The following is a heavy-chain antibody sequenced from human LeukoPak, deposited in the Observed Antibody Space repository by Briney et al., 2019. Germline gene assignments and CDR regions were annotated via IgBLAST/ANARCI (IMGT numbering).Heavy chain of an antibody. CDR1: GGSISSGSYY. V-gene: IGHV4-61*02. J-gene: IGHJ4*02. Sequence: PSQTLSLTCTVSGGSISSGSYYWSWIRQPAGKGLEWIGRIYTSGSTNYNPSLKSRVTISVDTSKNQFSLKLSSVTAADTAVYYCARIHSSVWYKSGRRYYFDYWGQGTLVTVSS. CDR3: ARIHSSVWYKSGRRYYFDY. CDR2: IYTSGST. D-gene: IGHD6-19*01.